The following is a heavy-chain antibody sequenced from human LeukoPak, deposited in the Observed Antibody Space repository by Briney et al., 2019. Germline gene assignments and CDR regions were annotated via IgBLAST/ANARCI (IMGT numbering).Heavy chain of an antibody. CDR2: INHSGST. CDR1: GGSFSGYY. V-gene: IGHV4-34*01. Sequence: SETLSLTCAVYGGSFSGYYWSWIRQPPGKGLEWIGEINHSGSTNYNPSLKSRVTISVDTSKNQFSLKLSSVTAADTAVYYCARAGESLYYFDYWGQGTLVTVSS. CDR3: ARAGESLYYFDY. J-gene: IGHJ4*02. D-gene: IGHD3-10*01.